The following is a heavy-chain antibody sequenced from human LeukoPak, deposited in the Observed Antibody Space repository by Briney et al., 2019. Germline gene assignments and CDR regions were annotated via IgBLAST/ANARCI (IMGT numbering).Heavy chain of an antibody. J-gene: IGHJ5*02. CDR3: ASAGYYGSGSYYGENRFNP. V-gene: IGHV1-69*05. CDR2: IIPIFGTA. D-gene: IGHD3-10*01. CDR1: GGTFISYA. Sequence: SVKVSFKASGGTFISYAISWVRQAPGQGLEWMGGIIPIFGTANYAQKFQGRVTITTDESTSTAYMELSSLRSEDTAVYYCASAGYYGSGSYYGENRFNPWGQGTLVTVSS.